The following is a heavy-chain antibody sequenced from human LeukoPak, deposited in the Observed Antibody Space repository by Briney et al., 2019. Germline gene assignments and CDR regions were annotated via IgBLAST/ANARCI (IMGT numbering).Heavy chain of an antibody. Sequence: SETLSLTCTVSGGSISSYYWSWIRQPAGKGLEWIGRIYTTGSTNYNPSLKSRVTLSVDTSKNQFSLKLSSLTAADTAVYYCARLAAAGFSPYDSWGQGTLVTVSS. CDR3: ARLAAAGFSPYDS. CDR1: GGSISSYY. J-gene: IGHJ4*02. V-gene: IGHV4-4*07. CDR2: IYTTGST. D-gene: IGHD6-13*01.